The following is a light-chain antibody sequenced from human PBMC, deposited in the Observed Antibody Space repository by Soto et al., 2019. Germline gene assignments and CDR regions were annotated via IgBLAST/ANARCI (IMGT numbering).Light chain of an antibody. CDR3: QSYDTSVV. CDR1: RSNIGANYA. CDR2: GNI. J-gene: IGLJ2*01. Sequence: QSVLTQPPSVSGAPGQRVTISCTGSRSNIGANYAVHWYQQLPGSAPKILIYGNINRPSGVPDRFSGSKSGTSASLVITGLQAEDEADYYCQSYDTSVVFGGGTQLTVL. V-gene: IGLV1-40*01.